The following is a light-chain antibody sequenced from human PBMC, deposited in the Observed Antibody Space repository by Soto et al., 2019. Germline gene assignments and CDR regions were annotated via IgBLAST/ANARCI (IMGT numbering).Light chain of an antibody. V-gene: IGKV4-1*01. CDR1: QSVLYSSNNKNY. CDR3: QQYYSTPRT. J-gene: IGKJ1*01. Sequence: DIVMTQSPDSLAVSLGGRATINCKSSQSVLYSSNNKNYLAWFQQKPGQPPKLLIYWASTRESGVADRFSGSGSGTDFTLAISSLQAEDVAVYYCQQYYSTPRTFGQGTKVEIK. CDR2: WAS.